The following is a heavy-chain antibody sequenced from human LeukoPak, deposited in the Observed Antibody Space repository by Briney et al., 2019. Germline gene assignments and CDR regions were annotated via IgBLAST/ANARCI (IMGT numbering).Heavy chain of an antibody. CDR2: ISGSGGST. J-gene: IGHJ4*02. D-gene: IGHD4-17*01. CDR3: ARGDHTVTGVSFDY. Sequence: QSGGSLRLSCAASGFTFSSYAMSWVRQAPGKGLEWVSAISGSGGSTYYADSVKGRFTISRDNSKNTLYLQMNSLRAEDTAVYYCARGDHTVTGVSFDYWGQGTLVTVSS. CDR1: GFTFSSYA. V-gene: IGHV3-23*01.